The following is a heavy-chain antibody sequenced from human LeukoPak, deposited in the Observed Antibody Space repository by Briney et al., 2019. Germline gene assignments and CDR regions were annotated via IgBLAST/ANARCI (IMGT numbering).Heavy chain of an antibody. J-gene: IGHJ4*02. CDR2: IYSGGST. D-gene: IGHD5-18*01. CDR3: ATSGYSYGLVY. V-gene: IGHV3-53*04. Sequence: GGSLRLSCAASGFTDSSNYMSWVRQAPGKGLEWVSVIYSGGSTYYADSVKGRFTISRHNSKNTLYLQMNSLRAEDTAAYYCATSGYSYGLVYWGQGTLVTVSS. CDR1: GFTDSSNY.